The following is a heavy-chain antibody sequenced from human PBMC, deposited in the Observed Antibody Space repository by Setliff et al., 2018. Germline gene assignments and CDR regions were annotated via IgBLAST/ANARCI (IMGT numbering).Heavy chain of an antibody. Sequence: PSETLSLTCTLSGDFISSYYWSWIRQPPGKGLEWIGYINYSGNNDYHPSLESRVTISLDTSKNPLSLKLNSVTTADTAVYYCARGGLTAIDNWGQGKLVTVSS. CDR2: INYSGNN. V-gene: IGHV4-59*01. CDR3: ARGGLTAIDN. J-gene: IGHJ4*02. CDR1: GDFISSYY. D-gene: IGHD2-21*02.